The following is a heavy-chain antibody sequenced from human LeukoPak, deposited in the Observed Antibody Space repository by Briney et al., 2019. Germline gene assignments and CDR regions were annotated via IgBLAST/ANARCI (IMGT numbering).Heavy chain of an antibody. J-gene: IGHJ4*02. CDR1: GYTFTSYG. CDR3: ARDFHSSGYYHYFHY. CDR2: ISGYNGNT. Sequence: ASVKVSSKASGYTFTSYGISWVRQAPGQALEWMGWISGYNGNTNYAQKLQGRVTMTTDTSTSTAYMELRSLRSDDTAVYYCARDFHSSGYYHYFHYWGQGTLVTVSS. D-gene: IGHD3-22*01. V-gene: IGHV1-18*01.